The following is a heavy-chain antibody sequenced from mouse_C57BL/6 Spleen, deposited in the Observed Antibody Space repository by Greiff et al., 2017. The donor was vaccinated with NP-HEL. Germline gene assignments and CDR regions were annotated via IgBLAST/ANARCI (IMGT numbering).Heavy chain of an antibody. J-gene: IGHJ2*01. CDR2: IDPENGDT. V-gene: IGHV14-4*01. Sequence: EVQLQQSGAELVRPGASVKLSCTASGFNIKDDYMHWVKQRPEQGLEWIGWIDPENGDTEYASKFQGKATITADTSSNTAYLQLSSLTSEDTAVYYCTRGMGYPYYFDYWGQGTTLTVSS. CDR3: TRGMGYPYYFDY. CDR1: GFNIKDDY. D-gene: IGHD2-2*01.